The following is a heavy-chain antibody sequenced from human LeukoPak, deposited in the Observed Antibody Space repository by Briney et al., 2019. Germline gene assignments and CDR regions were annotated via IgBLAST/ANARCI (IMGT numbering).Heavy chain of an antibody. CDR2: INHSGST. V-gene: IGHV4-34*01. CDR1: GGSFSGYY. J-gene: IGHJ6*03. CDR3: ARSTSRGVYYYMDV. D-gene: IGHD2-2*01. Sequence: SETLSLTCAVYGGSFSGYYWSWIRQPPGKGLEWIGEINHSGSTNYNPSLKSRVTISVDTSKNLFSLKLSSVTAADTAVYYCARSTSRGVYYYMDVWGKGTTVTVSS.